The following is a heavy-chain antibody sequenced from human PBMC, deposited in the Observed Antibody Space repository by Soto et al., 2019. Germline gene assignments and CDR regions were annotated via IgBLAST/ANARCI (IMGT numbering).Heavy chain of an antibody. V-gene: IGHV3-48*03. CDR1: GFTFSSYE. D-gene: IGHD3-3*01. Sequence: PGGSLRLSCAASGFTFSSYEMNWVRQAPGKGLEWVSYISSSGSTIYHADSVKGRFTISRDNAKNSLYLQMNSLRAEDTAVYYCARESGTIFEFDYWGQGTLVTVSS. CDR3: ARESGTIFEFDY. J-gene: IGHJ4*02. CDR2: ISSSGSTI.